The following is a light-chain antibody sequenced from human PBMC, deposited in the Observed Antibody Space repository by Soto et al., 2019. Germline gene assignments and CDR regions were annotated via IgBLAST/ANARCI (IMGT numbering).Light chain of an antibody. V-gene: IGKV3-20*01. CDR2: DSS. CDR1: QSVSSNF. CDR3: QQYGSSGT. Sequence: EIVMTQSPGTLSLSPGERATLSCGASQSVSSNFLAWYQQKPGQPPRLLIYDSSTRATGFPDRFSGSGSGTDFTLTISRLEPEDFAVYYCQQYGSSGTFGQGTKVDIK. J-gene: IGKJ1*01.